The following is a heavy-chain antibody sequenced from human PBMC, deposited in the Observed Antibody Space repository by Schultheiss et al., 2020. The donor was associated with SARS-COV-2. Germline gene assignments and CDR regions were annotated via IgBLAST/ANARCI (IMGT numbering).Heavy chain of an antibody. CDR2: INHSGST. CDR1: GGSFSGYY. CDR3: ARGVPRVVVVPAATGGGYYYMDV. V-gene: IGHV4-34*01. J-gene: IGHJ6*03. Sequence: SETLSLTCAVYGGSFSGYYWSWIRQPPGKGLEWIGEINHSGSTNYNPSLKSRVTISVDTSKNQFSLKLSSVTAADTAVYYCARGVPRVVVVPAATGGGYYYMDVWGKGTTVTVSS. D-gene: IGHD2-2*01.